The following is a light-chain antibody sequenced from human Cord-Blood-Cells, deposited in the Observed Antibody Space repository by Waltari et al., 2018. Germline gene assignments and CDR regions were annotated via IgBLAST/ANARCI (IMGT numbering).Light chain of an antibody. CDR2: WAS. CDR3: QQYYSTPYS. Sequence: IVMTQFPHSLAGCLRERATINCKSSQSYLYSSKNKNYLAWYQQKPGQPPKLLIYWASTRETGVPARFSGSGSGTDFTLTISSLQAEDVAVYYCQQYYSTPYSFGQGTKLEIK. CDR1: QSYLYSSKNKNY. J-gene: IGKJ2*03. V-gene: IGKV4-1*01.